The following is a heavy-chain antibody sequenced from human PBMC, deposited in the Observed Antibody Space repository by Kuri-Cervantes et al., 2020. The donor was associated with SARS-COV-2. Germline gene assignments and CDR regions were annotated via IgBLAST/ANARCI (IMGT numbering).Heavy chain of an antibody. V-gene: IGHV4-34*01. J-gene: IGHJ5*02. D-gene: IGHD5-18*01. CDR2: INHRGST. CDR3: AGLGGYRSGYNWFDP. CDR1: GESFSGYY. Sequence: SETLSLTCAFYGESFSGYYWNWIRLSPGKGLEWIGEINHRGSTNYNPSLKSRVTISVDTSSKQFSLNLISVTAADTAVYYCAGLGGYRSGYNWFDPWGQGTLVTVSS.